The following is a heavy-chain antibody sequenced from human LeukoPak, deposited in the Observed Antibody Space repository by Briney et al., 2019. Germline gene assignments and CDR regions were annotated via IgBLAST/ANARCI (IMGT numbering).Heavy chain of an antibody. V-gene: IGHV3-30*18. D-gene: IGHD6-13*01. J-gene: IGHJ4*02. Sequence: PGGSLRLSCAASGFTFSSYGMHWVRQAPGKGLEWVAVISYDGSNKYYADSVKGRFTISRDNSKNTLYLQMNSLRAEDTAVYYCAKEKRGIAAAVSFDYWGQGTLVTVSS. CDR2: ISYDGSNK. CDR3: AKEKRGIAAAVSFDY. CDR1: GFTFSSYG.